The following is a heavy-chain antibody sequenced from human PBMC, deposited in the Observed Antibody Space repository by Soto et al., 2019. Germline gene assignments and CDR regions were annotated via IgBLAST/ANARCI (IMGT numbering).Heavy chain of an antibody. CDR1: GFTFSSYS. CDR3: ASHGYSYGYDAFDI. Sequence: GGSLRLSCAASGFTFSSYSMNWVRQAPGKGLEWVSSISSSSSYIYYADSVKGRFTISRDNAKNSLYLQMNSLRAEDTAVYYCASHGYSYGYDAFDIWGQGTMVTVSS. J-gene: IGHJ3*02. V-gene: IGHV3-21*01. D-gene: IGHD5-18*01. CDR2: ISSSSSYI.